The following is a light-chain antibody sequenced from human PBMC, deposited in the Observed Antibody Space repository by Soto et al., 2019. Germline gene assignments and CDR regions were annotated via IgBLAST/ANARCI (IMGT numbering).Light chain of an antibody. CDR2: DVN. CDR3: ASFTRSVTVV. Sequence: QSALTQPASVSGSPGQSITISCAGTSSDVGGYNYVSGYQQHPGKVPRLIISDVNKRPSGVSDRFSGSKSGNTASLTISGLQAEDEADYYCASFTRSVTVVFGGGTKLTVL. V-gene: IGLV2-14*03. CDR1: SSDVGGYNY. J-gene: IGLJ2*01.